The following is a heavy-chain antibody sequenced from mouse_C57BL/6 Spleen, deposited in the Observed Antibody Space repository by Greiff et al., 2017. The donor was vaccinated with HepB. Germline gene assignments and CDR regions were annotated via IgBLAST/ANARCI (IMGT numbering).Heavy chain of an antibody. Sequence: VQLQQSGTVLARPGASVKMSCKTSGYTFTSYWMHWVKRRPGQGLEWIGAIYPGNSDTSYNQKFKGKAKLTAVTSASTAYMELSSLTNEDSAVYYCTGTTGEAWFAYWGQGTLVTVSA. CDR3: TGTTGEAWFAY. CDR2: IYPGNSDT. V-gene: IGHV1-5*01. J-gene: IGHJ3*01. CDR1: GYTFTSYW. D-gene: IGHD1-1*01.